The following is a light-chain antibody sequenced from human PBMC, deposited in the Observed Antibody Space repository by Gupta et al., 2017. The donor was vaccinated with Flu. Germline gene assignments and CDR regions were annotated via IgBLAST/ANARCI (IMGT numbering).Light chain of an antibody. CDR1: NIAGKT. Sequence: QKASIPCGEKNIAGKTVDWFQQKPGQAPGLVVYDDKFRPSGIPERFSGSNSGNTATLTMSRVEAGDEADYYCQVWESSSDHPGVFGGGTKLTVL. V-gene: IGLV3-21*02. CDR2: DDK. J-gene: IGLJ3*02. CDR3: QVWESSSDHPGV.